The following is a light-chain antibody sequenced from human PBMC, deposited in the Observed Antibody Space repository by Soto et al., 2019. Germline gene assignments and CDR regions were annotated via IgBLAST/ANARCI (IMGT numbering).Light chain of an antibody. Sequence: ETVLTQSPGTLSLSPGERATLSCRASQSVSSSYLAWYQQKPGQAPRLLIYDASNRATGIPARFSGSGSGTDFTLTISSLEPEDFAVYYCQQRSNWQVTFGQGTRLEIK. J-gene: IGKJ5*01. V-gene: IGKV3D-20*02. CDR1: QSVSSSY. CDR2: DAS. CDR3: QQRSNWQVT.